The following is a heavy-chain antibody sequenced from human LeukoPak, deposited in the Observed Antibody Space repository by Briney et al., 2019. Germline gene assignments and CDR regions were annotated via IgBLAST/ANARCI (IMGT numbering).Heavy chain of an antibody. CDR3: ARLYLPATRFDY. D-gene: IGHD5-24*01. Sequence: KPSETLSLTCTVSGYSISSGYYWGWIRQPPGKGLEWIASIYHSGRTFYNPSLNTRVTISVATSKNKFSLKLTSVTAADTAVYYCARLYLPATRFDYWGQGTLVTVSS. CDR1: GYSISSGYY. J-gene: IGHJ4*02. CDR2: IYHSGRT. V-gene: IGHV4-38-2*02.